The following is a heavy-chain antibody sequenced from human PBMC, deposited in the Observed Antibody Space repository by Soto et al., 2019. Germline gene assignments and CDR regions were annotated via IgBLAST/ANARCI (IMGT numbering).Heavy chain of an antibody. CDR2: IDYSGNT. CDR1: GDSITNSDYY. CDR3: ARDGTYYYGFDV. Sequence: QVQLQESGPGLVKPSQTLSLTCTVSGDSITNSDYYWNWIRQSPGKGLEWIASIDYSGNTYYNPSLKSRVVISADTSKNLFSLKLRSVTAADTALYCCARDGTYYYGFDVWGQGTTVTVAS. V-gene: IGHV4-30-4*01. J-gene: IGHJ6*02.